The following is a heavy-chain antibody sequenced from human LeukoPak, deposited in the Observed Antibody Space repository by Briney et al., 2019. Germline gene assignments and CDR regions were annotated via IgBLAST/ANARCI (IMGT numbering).Heavy chain of an antibody. CDR1: AYSFTSYW. Sequence: GESLKISCKASAYSFTSYWIGWVRQMPGKGLEWMGIIDPSDSETRYTPSFQGQVTISVDKSLTTAYLQWNSLKASDTAMYYCARQTAMGRSGDYWGQGTLVTVSS. CDR2: IDPSDSET. CDR3: ARQTAMGRSGDY. D-gene: IGHD5-18*01. J-gene: IGHJ4*02. V-gene: IGHV5-51*01.